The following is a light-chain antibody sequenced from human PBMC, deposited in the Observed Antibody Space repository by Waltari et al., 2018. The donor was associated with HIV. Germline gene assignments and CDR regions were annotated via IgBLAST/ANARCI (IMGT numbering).Light chain of an antibody. V-gene: IGLV1-40*01. CDR2: GNS. CDR3: QSYDSRLSAFV. CDR1: SSDIGAGYE. Sequence: QSVLTQPPSVSGAPGQTVTISCTGSSSDIGAGYEVHWYQPPPGTAPKLLIYGNSNRPSGVPDRFSGSKSGTSASLAITGLQAEDEADYYCQSYDSRLSAFVLGSGTKVTVL. J-gene: IGLJ1*01.